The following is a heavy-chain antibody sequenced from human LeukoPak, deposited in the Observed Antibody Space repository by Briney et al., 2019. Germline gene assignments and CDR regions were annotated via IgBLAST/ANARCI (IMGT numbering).Heavy chain of an antibody. CDR1: GGSFSGYY. CDR2: IKHIGRT. J-gene: IGHJ5*02. V-gene: IGHV4-34*01. Sequence: PGTLSLTCAVYGGSFSGYYWSWIRQPPGRGRWWVGEIKHIGRTNYNPSLKSRVTISVDTTKNQFSQSLSSVTAADTAVYYCARGGKETMVVVVNNWFDPWGQGTLVTVSS. D-gene: IGHD3-22*01. CDR3: ARGGKETMVVVVNNWFDP.